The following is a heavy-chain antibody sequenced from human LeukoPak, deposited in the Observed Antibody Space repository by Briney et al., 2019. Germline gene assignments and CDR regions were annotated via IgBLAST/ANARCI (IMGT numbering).Heavy chain of an antibody. V-gene: IGHV4-34*01. Sequence: PSETLSLTXAVYGGSFSGYYWSWIRQPPGKGLEWIGEINHSGSTNYNPSLKSRVTISVDTSKNQFSLKLSSVTAADTAVYYCARVRQPYSSLPYASNAFDIWGQGTMVTVSS. J-gene: IGHJ3*02. CDR3: ARVRQPYSSLPYASNAFDI. D-gene: IGHD6-6*01. CDR2: INHSGST. CDR1: GGSFSGYY.